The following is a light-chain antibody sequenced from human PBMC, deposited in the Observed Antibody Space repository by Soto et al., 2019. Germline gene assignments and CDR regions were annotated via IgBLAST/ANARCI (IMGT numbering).Light chain of an antibody. CDR2: GAS. CDR1: QSVSSSY. J-gene: IGKJ1*01. Sequence: EIVLTQSPGTLSLSPGERATLSCRASQSVSSSYLAWYQQKPGQAPRLLIYGASSRATGIPDRFSGSGSGTDFTLTISRLEPEDFAVYYCQQYGSSPTWTFGQGTNEDIK. CDR3: QQYGSSPTWT. V-gene: IGKV3-20*01.